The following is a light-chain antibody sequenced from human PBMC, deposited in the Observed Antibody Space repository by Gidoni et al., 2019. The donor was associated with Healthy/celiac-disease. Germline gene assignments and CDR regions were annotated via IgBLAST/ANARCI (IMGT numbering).Light chain of an antibody. Sequence: DIQMTQSPSSLSASSGDRVTITCRASQSISSYLNWYQQKPGKARKLLIYAASSLQSGVPSRFSGSGSGTDFTLTISSLQPEDFATYYCQQSYSTLGTFGQGTKVEIK. CDR1: QSISSY. CDR3: QQSYSTLGT. J-gene: IGKJ1*01. CDR2: AAS. V-gene: IGKV1-39*01.